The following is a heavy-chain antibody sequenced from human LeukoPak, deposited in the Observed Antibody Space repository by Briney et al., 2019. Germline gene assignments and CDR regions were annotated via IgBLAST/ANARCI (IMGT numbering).Heavy chain of an antibody. V-gene: IGHV3-23*01. Sequence: GGSLRLSCAASGFPFSSYAMNWVRQAPGKGLEWVSFIFGSGDNTYYADSVKGRFTVSRDNSKNMLYLQMNNLSPEHTATCYCAKRNTMVRGGPCFDYWGQGLMVTVSS. D-gene: IGHD3-10*01. CDR1: GFPFSSYA. CDR2: IFGSGDNT. J-gene: IGHJ4*02. CDR3: AKRNTMVRGGPCFDY.